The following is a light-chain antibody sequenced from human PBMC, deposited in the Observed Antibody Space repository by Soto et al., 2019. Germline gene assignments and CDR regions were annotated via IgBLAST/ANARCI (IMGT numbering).Light chain of an antibody. CDR2: WAS. V-gene: IGKV4-1*01. Sequence: DIVMTQSPDSLAVSLGERATINCKSSQSVFYTSNRRNNLAWYQQKPGRPPKLLIYWASTRESGVPDRFNGSGSETDFTLTITSLQAEDVAICYCQQYYTSPLTFGGGTKVEI. CDR3: QQYYTSPLT. CDR1: QSVFYTSNRRNN. J-gene: IGKJ4*01.